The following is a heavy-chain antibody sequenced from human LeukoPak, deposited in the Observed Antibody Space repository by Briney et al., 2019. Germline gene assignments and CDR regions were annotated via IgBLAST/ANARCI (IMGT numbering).Heavy chain of an antibody. CDR2: IWYDGSNK. CDR3: ARAAETYYDFWSGYIGY. Sequence: GGPLRLSCAASGFTFSSYGMHWVRQAPGKGLEWVAVIWYDGSNKYYADSVKGRFTISRDNSKNTLYLQMNSLRAEDTAVYYCARAAETYYDFWSGYIGYWGQGTLVTVSS. V-gene: IGHV3-33*01. D-gene: IGHD3-3*01. CDR1: GFTFSSYG. J-gene: IGHJ4*02.